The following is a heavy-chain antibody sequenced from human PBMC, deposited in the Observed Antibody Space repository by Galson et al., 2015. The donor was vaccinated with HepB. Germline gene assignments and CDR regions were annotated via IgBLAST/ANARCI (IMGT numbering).Heavy chain of an antibody. CDR1: GGTFSSYA. CDR2: IIPIFGTA. CDR3: ARVTYYYDSSGYYLVDYFDY. D-gene: IGHD3-22*01. Sequence: SVKVSCKASGGTFSSYAISWVRQAPGQGLEWMGGIIPIFGTANYAQKFQGRVTITADESTSTAYMELRSLRSDDAAVYYCARVTYYYDSSGYYLVDYFDYWGQGTLVTVSS. V-gene: IGHV1-69*13. J-gene: IGHJ4*02.